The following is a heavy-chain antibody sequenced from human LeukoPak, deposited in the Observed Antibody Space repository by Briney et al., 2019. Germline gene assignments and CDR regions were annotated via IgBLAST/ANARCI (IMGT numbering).Heavy chain of an antibody. V-gene: IGHV3-64*01. Sequence: PGGSLRLSCAASGFTFSSYAMHWVRQAPGKGLEYVSAISSNGGSTYYANSVKGRFTISRDNSKNTLYLQMGSLRAEDMAVYYCAREDCSSTSCYWGPNRFDPWGQGTLVTVSS. CDR1: GFTFSSYA. CDR2: ISSNGGST. CDR3: AREDCSSTSCYWGPNRFDP. J-gene: IGHJ5*02. D-gene: IGHD2-2*01.